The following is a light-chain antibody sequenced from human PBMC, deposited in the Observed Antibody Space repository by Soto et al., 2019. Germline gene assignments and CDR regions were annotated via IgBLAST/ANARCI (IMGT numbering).Light chain of an antibody. J-gene: IGLJ1*01. CDR3: SSYVDSNNLL. Sequence: QSVLTQPPSASGTPGQRVTISCSGSTSNIGSHSVNWYQHVPGTAPKLLITTNNQRPSGVPDRFSGFKSGSSASLVISGLQSEDEADYYCSSYVDSNNLLFGTGTKLTVL. V-gene: IGLV1-44*01. CDR2: TNN. CDR1: TSNIGSHS.